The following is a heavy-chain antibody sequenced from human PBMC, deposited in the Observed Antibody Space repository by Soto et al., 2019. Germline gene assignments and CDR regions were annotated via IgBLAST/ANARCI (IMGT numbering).Heavy chain of an antibody. V-gene: IGHV3-23*01. Sequence: SLRLSCAGSGFTFSSYAMSWVRQAPGKGLQWVSAISGSGGSTYYADSVKGRFTISRDNAKNTLYLQMNSLRVEDTALYYCFNVAFGYWGRGTLVTVSS. CDR1: GFTFSSYA. J-gene: IGHJ4*02. CDR3: FNVAFGY. CDR2: ISGSGGST.